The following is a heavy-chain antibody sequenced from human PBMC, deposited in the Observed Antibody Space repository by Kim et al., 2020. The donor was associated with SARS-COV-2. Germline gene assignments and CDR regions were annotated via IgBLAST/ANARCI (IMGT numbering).Heavy chain of an antibody. D-gene: IGHD3-9*01. CDR1: GFTFSSYA. CDR2: ISYDGSNK. Sequence: GGSLRLSCAASGFTFSSYAMHWVRQAPGKGLEWVAVISYDGSNKYYADSVKGRFTISRDNSKNTLYLQMNSLRAEDTAVYYCARDRRRGLVKGYDAFDIWGQGTMVTVSS. V-gene: IGHV3-30*04. J-gene: IGHJ3*02. CDR3: ARDRRRGLVKGYDAFDI.